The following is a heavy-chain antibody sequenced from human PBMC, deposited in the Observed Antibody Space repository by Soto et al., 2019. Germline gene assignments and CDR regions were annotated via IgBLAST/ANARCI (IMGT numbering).Heavy chain of an antibody. V-gene: IGHV2-5*02. J-gene: IGHJ4*02. Sequence: QITLKESGPTLVKPTQTLTLTCTFSGFSLNTHTVGVGWIRQPPGKALEWLGFIYWDDDKRYSPYLKNRLTITKDTSKNQVVLTMTNMDPVDTGTYYYAHRYLGYPLDYWGQGTLVTVSS. D-gene: IGHD5-12*01. CDR3: AHRYLGYPLDY. CDR2: IYWDDDK. CDR1: GFSLNTHTVG.